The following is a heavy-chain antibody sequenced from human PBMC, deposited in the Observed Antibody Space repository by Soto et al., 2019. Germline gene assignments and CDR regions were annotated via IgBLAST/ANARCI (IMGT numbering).Heavy chain of an antibody. J-gene: IGHJ4*02. V-gene: IGHV1-69*02. D-gene: IGHD3-10*01. CDR3: ARAPRFGESTLGY. CDR1: GGTFSSYT. CDR2: IIPILGIA. Sequence: SVKVSCKASGGTFSSYTISWVRQAPGQGLEWMGRIIPILGIANYAQKFQDRVTITADKSTSTAYMELSSLRSEDTAVYYCARAPRFGESTLGYWGQGTLVTVSS.